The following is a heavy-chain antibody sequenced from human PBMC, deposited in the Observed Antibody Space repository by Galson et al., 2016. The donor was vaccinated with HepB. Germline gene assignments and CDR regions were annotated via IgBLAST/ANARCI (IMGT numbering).Heavy chain of an antibody. V-gene: IGHV3-48*01. Sequence: SLRLSCAASTFTFSSFAMSWVRQAPGKGLEWISYISLYSSTIYYADSVKGRFTISRDNAERSLFLQMSSLRAEDTAVYYCARAVGYRSDWYGWLDPWGQGTLVTVSS. CDR3: ARAVGYRSDWYGWLDP. D-gene: IGHD6-13*01. J-gene: IGHJ5*02. CDR1: TFTFSSFA. CDR2: ISLYSSTI.